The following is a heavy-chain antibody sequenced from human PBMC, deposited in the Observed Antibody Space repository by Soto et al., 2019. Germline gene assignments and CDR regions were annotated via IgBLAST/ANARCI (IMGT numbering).Heavy chain of an antibody. Sequence: QVQMVQSGPEVRMPGASVKVSCKTSGFTFTAYGLAWLRQAPGQRPEWMGWVSTNDDRTNYAQKFQGRVTMTTDRSTTTTDMELRSLRADDTAVYYCARELNTESSAYYSFAFWGQGTLVTVSS. CDR1: GFTFTAYG. D-gene: IGHD3-22*01. J-gene: IGHJ4*02. CDR3: ARELNTESSAYYSFAF. CDR2: VSTNDDRT. V-gene: IGHV1-18*01.